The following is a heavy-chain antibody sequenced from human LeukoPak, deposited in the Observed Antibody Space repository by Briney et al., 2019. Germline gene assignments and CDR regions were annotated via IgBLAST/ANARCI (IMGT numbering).Heavy chain of an antibody. CDR1: GFTFSSYA. CDR2: ISYDGSNK. CDR3: ARYRIAAAGDL. D-gene: IGHD6-13*01. V-gene: IGHV3-30*04. J-gene: IGHJ5*02. Sequence: GRSLRLSCAASGFTFSSYAMHWVRQAPGKGLEWVAVISYDGSNKYYADSVKGRFTISRDNSKNTLYLQMNSLRAEDTAVYYCARYRIAAAGDLWGQGTPVTVSS.